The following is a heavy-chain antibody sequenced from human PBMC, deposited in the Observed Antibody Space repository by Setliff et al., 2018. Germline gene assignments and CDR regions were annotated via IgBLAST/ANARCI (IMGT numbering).Heavy chain of an antibody. D-gene: IGHD3-3*01. CDR2: INPNSGGT. J-gene: IGHJ4*02. V-gene: IGHV1-2*04. CDR3: ARELPRTIFGVVIDY. CDR1: GYTFTSYA. Sequence: ASVKVSCKASGYTFTSYAMHWVRQAPGQGLEWMGWINPNSGGTNYAQKFQGWVTMTRDTSISTAYMELSRLRSDDTAVYYCARELPRTIFGVVIDYWGQGTLVTVSS.